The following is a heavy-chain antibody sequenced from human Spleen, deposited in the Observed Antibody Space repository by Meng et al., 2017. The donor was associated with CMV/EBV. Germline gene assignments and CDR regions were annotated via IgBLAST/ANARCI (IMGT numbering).Heavy chain of an antibody. D-gene: IGHD2-2*01. J-gene: IGHJ6*02. V-gene: IGHV3-9*01. Sequence: GGSLRLSCATSGFTFDDYAMHWVRQAPGKGLEWVSGISWTSDILDYADSVRGRFSISRDNAGNYLHLQMNSLRPDDTALYYCAKGGDCGSISGYLDYHYYYGIDVWGQGTTVTVSS. CDR3: AKGGDCGSISGYLDYHYYYGIDV. CDR1: GFTFDDYA. CDR2: ISWTSDIL.